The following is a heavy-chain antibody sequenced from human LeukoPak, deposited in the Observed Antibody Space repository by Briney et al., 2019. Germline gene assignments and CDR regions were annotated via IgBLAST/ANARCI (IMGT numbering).Heavy chain of an antibody. CDR2: ISGSGGST. CDR3: AKDRKTYYYDSSGSHNWFDP. J-gene: IGHJ5*02. V-gene: IGHV3-23*01. D-gene: IGHD3-22*01. Sequence: PGGSLRLSCAASGFTFSSYAMSWVRQAPGKGLEWASAISGSGGSTYYADSVKGRFTISRDNSKNTLYLQMNSLRAEDTAVYYCAKDRKTYYYDSSGSHNWFDPWGQGTLVTVSS. CDR1: GFTFSSYA.